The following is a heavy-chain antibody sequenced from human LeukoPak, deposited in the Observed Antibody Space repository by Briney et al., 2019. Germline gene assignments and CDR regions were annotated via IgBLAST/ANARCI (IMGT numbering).Heavy chain of an antibody. CDR1: GFTFSDYY. Sequence: PGGSLRLSCAASGFTFSDYYMSWLRQAPGKGLEWLSYISSGGSTIYYADSVKGRFTISRDNAKNSLYLQMNSLRAQDTAVYYCARDEAVAFFDYWGQGTLVTVSS. V-gene: IGHV3-11*01. J-gene: IGHJ4*02. CDR3: ARDEAVAFFDY. D-gene: IGHD6-19*01. CDR2: ISSGGSTI.